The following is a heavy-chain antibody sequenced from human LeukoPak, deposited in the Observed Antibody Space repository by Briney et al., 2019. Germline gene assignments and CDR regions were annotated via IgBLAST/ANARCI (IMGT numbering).Heavy chain of an antibody. CDR2: ISGSGDT. D-gene: IGHD4-23*01. V-gene: IGHV3-23*01. CDR3: ARGARKGDDYGGFFDY. Sequence: GGSLRLSCAASGFTFSSYAMGWVRQAPGKGLEWVSAISGSGDTYYADSVKGRFTISRDNSKNTLYLQMNSLRAEDTAVYYCARGARKGDDYGGFFDYWGQGTLVTVSS. CDR1: GFTFSSYA. J-gene: IGHJ4*02.